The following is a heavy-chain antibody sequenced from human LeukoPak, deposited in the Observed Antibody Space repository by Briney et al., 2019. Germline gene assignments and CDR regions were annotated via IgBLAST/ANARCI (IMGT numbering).Heavy chain of an antibody. J-gene: IGHJ4*02. D-gene: IGHD5-12*01. CDR2: ISDDSSFT. CDR1: GLVFGKYA. Sequence: GGSLRLSCAASGLVFGKYAMAWVRQAPGKGLECVSIISDDSSFTYYLDSVKGRSTIFRDNSKNTLYLHMNSLKAEDTAVYYCAKGRCSGPGCDSFDYWGRGALVTVSS. CDR3: AKGRCSGPGCDSFDY. V-gene: IGHV3-23*01.